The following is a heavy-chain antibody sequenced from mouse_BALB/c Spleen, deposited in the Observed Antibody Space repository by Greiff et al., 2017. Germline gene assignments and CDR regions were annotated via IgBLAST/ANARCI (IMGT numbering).Heavy chain of an antibody. CDR1: GYTFTSYT. Sequence: VKLMESGAELARPGASVKMSCKASGYTFTSYTMHWVKQRPGQGLEWIGYINPSSGYTNYNQKFKDKATLTADKSSSTAYMQLSSLTSEDSAVDYCAMDYDYYYAMDYWGQGTSVTVSS. J-gene: IGHJ4*01. CDR3: AMDYDYYYAMDY. V-gene: IGHV1-4*01. CDR2: INPSSGYT. D-gene: IGHD2-4*01.